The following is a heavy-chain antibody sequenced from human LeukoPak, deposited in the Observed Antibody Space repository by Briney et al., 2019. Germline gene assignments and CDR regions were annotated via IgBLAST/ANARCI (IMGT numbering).Heavy chain of an antibody. CDR1: GGSISSGGSS. J-gene: IGHJ6*02. Sequence: SQTLSLTCAVSGGSISSGGSSWSWIRQPPGKGLEWIGYIYHSGSTYYNPSLKSRVTISVDRSKNQFSLKLSSVTAADTAVYYCARVATTFSYGMDVWGQGTTVTVSS. D-gene: IGHD1-26*01. V-gene: IGHV4-30-2*01. CDR3: ARVATTFSYGMDV. CDR2: IYHSGST.